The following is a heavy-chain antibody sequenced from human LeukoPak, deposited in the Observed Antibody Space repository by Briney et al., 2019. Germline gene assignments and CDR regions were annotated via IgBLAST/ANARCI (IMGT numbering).Heavy chain of an antibody. Sequence: PSETLSLTCTVSGGSISSSSYYWGWIRQPPGKGLEWIGSIYYRGSTYYNPSLRSRLTISVDTSKNQFSLQLSSVTPADTAVYCCASGDSPITIFGVVIYWGQGTLVTVSS. J-gene: IGHJ4*02. CDR1: GGSISSSSYY. CDR3: ASGDSPITIFGVVIY. CDR2: IYYRGST. V-gene: IGHV4-39*01. D-gene: IGHD3-3*01.